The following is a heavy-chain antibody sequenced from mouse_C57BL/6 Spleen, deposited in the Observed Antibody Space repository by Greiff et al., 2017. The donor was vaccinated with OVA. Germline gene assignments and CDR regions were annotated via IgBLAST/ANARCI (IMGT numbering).Heavy chain of an antibody. D-gene: IGHD3-2*02. CDR2: ILPGSGST. V-gene: IGHV1-9*01. J-gene: IGHJ3*01. CDR3: ARGSSGYAY. Sequence: VKVVESGAELMKPGASVKLSCKATGYTFTGYWIEWVKQRPGHGLEWIGEILPGSGSTNYNEKFKGKATFTADTSSNTAYMQLSGLTTEDSAIYYCARGSSGYAYWGQGTLVTVSA. CDR1: GYTFTGYW.